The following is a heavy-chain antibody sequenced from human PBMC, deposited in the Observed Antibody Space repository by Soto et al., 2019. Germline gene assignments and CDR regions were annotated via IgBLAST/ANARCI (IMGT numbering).Heavy chain of an antibody. J-gene: IGHJ5*02. Sequence: SGPTLVNPTQTLTLTCTFSGFSLSTSGVGVGWIRQPPGKALEWLALIYWDDDKRYSPSLKSRLTITKDTSKNQVVLTMSNMDPVDTATYYCAREYCGGECYSFFDRYNWFDPWGQGTLVTVSS. D-gene: IGHD2-21*01. V-gene: IGHV2-5*02. CDR3: AREYCGGECYSFFDRYNWFDP. CDR1: GFSLSTSGVG. CDR2: IYWDDDK.